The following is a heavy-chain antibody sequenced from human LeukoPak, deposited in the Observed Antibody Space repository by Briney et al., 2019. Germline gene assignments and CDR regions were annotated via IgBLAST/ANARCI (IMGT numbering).Heavy chain of an antibody. J-gene: IGHJ6*03. CDR1: GGTFSSYA. CDR3: ARATDYKYYYYYMDV. CDR2: IIPIFGTA. V-gene: IGHV1-69*05. Sequence: GASVKVSCKASGGTFSSYAISWVRQAPGQGLEWMGGIIPIFGTANYAQKFQGRVTITTDESTSTAYMELSSLRSEDTAVYYCARATDYKYYYYYMDVWGKGTTVTVSS. D-gene: IGHD4-11*01.